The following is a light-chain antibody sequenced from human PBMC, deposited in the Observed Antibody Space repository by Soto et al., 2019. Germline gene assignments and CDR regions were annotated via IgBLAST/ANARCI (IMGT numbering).Light chain of an antibody. J-gene: IGKJ1*01. CDR3: QQYETFSGT. CDR2: DAS. V-gene: IGKV1-5*01. CDR1: QAVSDW. Sequence: DIQMTQSPSSVSASVGDSVTITCRASQAVSDWLAWYQQNPGEAPKLLIYDASALPRGVPSRFSGSGSGTKFTLTSASLQPDDFATYYCQQYETFSGTFGPGTKVDIK.